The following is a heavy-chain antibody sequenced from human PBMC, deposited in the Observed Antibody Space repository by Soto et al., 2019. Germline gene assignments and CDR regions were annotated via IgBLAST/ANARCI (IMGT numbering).Heavy chain of an antibody. V-gene: IGHV3-23*01. CDR1: GFTFSDYS. D-gene: IGHD3-10*01. CDR3: AHGYLSGSYHAFDP. CDR2: LSGSGGNT. J-gene: IGHJ5*02. Sequence: QAGGSLRLSCAASGFTFSDYSMNWVRQAPERGLGWVSGLSGSGGNTYYADSVRGLFTISRDNSKNTLYLQMYSPRAEATARYYCAHGYLSGSYHAFDPWGPGTLVTVSS.